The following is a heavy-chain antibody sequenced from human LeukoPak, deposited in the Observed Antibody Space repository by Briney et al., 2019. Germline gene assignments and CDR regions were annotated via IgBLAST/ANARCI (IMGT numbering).Heavy chain of an antibody. V-gene: IGHV4-4*07. Sequence: SETLSLTCTVSGGSISSYYWSLIRQPAGKGLEWIGRLHTSGSTSYNPSLKGRVTMSVDTSKNQFSLKLRSVTAADTAVYYCARIPRGMATPLDDAFDIWGQGTMVTVSS. CDR3: ARIPRGMATPLDDAFDI. CDR2: LHTSGST. D-gene: IGHD5-12*01. J-gene: IGHJ3*02. CDR1: GGSISSYY.